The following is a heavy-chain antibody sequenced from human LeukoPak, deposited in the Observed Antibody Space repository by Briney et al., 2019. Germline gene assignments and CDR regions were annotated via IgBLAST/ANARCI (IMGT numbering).Heavy chain of an antibody. CDR1: GGSISSYY. J-gene: IGHJ5*02. CDR3: AREGDSNLFDP. V-gene: IGHV4-59*12. D-gene: IGHD2-21*01. CDR2: IYYSGST. Sequence: TASETLSLTCTVSGGSISSYYWSWIRQPPGKGLEWIGYIYYSGSTNYNPSLKSRVTISVDTSKNQFSLKLSSVTAADTAVYYCAREGDSNLFDPWGQGTLVTVSS.